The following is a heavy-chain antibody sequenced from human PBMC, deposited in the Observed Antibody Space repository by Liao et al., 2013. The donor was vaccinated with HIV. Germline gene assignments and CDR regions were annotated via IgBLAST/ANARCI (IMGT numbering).Heavy chain of an antibody. CDR2: LYTSGST. CDR3: ARDPIVTGYYRSQEY. D-gene: IGHD3-9*01. Sequence: QVQLQESGPGLVKPSQTLSLTCTVSGGSISSGSYYWSWIRQPAGKGLEWIGRLYTSGSTNYNPSLKSRVTISVDTSKNQFSLKLSSVTAADTAVYYCARDPIVTGYYRSQEYWGQGTLVTVSS. V-gene: IGHV4-61*02. CDR1: GGSISSGSYY. J-gene: IGHJ4*02.